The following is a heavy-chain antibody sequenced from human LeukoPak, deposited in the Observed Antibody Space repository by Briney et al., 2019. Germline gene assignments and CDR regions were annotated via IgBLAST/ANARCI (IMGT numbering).Heavy chain of an antibody. Sequence: ASVKVSCKASGYTFTGYYMHWLRQAPGQGLEWIGRINPNSGGTNYAQKFQGRVTMTRDTSISTAYMELSRLRSDDTAVYYCARVDTAMVKPFDYWGQGTLVTVSS. CDR3: ARVDTAMVKPFDY. D-gene: IGHD5-18*01. J-gene: IGHJ4*02. V-gene: IGHV1-2*06. CDR1: GYTFTGYY. CDR2: INPNSGGT.